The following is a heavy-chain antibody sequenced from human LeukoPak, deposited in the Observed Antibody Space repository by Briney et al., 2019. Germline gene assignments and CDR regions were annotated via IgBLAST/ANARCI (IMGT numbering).Heavy chain of an antibody. CDR3: ARDPLDSSGYYYGGSFDY. V-gene: IGHV3-30*04. CDR2: ISSDGRNK. J-gene: IGHJ4*02. D-gene: IGHD3-22*01. Sequence: GGSLRLSCAASGFPFSTYSMHWVRQAPGKGLEWVAVISSDGRNKDYADSVKGRFTISRDNSKNTLYLQMNSLRDEDTDVYYCARDPLDSSGYYYGGSFDYWGQGTLVIVSS. CDR1: GFPFSTYS.